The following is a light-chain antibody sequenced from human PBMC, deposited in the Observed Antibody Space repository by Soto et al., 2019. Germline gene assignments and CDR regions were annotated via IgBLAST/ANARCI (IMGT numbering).Light chain of an antibody. V-gene: IGLV2-14*01. CDR1: SSYVGGYNP. CDR2: DVS. Sequence: QSALTQPASVSGSPGQSITISCTGTSSYVGGYNPVSWYQQHPGKVPKLMIYDVSNRPSGVSDRFSGSKSGNTAALTISGLQAEDEADYYCSSYTSSSLLVFGGGTKVTVL. CDR3: SSYTSSSLLV. J-gene: IGLJ2*01.